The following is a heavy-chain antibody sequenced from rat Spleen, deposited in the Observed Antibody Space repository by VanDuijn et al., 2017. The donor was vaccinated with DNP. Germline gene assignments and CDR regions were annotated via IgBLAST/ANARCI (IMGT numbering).Heavy chain of an antibody. Sequence: EVQLVESGGGLVQPGRSMKLSCAASGFTFSNYDMAWVRQAPKKGLEWVATISYDGSSTYYRDSVKGRFTISRDNAKSTLYLQRDSLRSEDTATYYCARGGSYDYWGQGVMVTVSS. D-gene: IGHD1-11*01. CDR2: ISYDGSST. CDR3: ARGGSYDY. J-gene: IGHJ2*01. CDR1: GFTFSNYD. V-gene: IGHV5-7*01.